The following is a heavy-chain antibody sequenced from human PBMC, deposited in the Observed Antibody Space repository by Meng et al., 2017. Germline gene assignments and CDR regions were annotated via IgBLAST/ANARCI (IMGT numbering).Heavy chain of an antibody. V-gene: IGHV3-73*01. CDR3: SRQTESTHDY. CDR1: GFTFSDSH. CDR2: IRSKAGNYAT. Sequence: GESLKISCTASGFTFSDSHIHWVRQAPGKGLEWIGHIRSKAGNYATEDAASVRGRFTISRDDSESTAHLQMNSLKTEDTAVYYCSRQTESTHDYWGQGTLVTVSS. J-gene: IGHJ4*02.